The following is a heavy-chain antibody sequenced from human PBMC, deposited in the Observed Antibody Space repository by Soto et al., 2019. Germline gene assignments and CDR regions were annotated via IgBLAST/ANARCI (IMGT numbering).Heavy chain of an antibody. CDR3: AAIRITIFGVVKWKDY. V-gene: IGHV1-69*06. D-gene: IGHD3-3*01. CDR1: GGPSSSPA. CDR2: IIPIFGTA. J-gene: IGHJ4*01. Sequence: VKISSKASGGPSSSPAISWVRQAPGQGLEWMGGIIPIFGTANYAQKFQGRVTITADKSTSTAYMELSSLRYEDTAVYYCAAIRITIFGVVKWKDY.